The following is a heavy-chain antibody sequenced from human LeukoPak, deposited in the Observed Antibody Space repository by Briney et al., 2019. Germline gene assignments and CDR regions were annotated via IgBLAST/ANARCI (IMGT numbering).Heavy chain of an antibody. CDR1: GFSFSSYA. Sequence: GGSLRLSCAASGFSFSSYAMYWVRQAPGKGLECVSGISASGGITYYADSMKGRFTVSRDGAKNTLYLQMNSLRAEDTAVYYCAKDTARRAFDIWGHGTMVTVSS. CDR3: AKDTARRAFDI. V-gene: IGHV3-23*01. CDR2: ISASGGIT. J-gene: IGHJ3*02.